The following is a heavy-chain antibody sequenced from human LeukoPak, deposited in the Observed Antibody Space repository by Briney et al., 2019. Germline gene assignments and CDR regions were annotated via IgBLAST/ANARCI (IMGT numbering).Heavy chain of an antibody. J-gene: IGHJ4*02. D-gene: IGHD3-10*01. CDR3: ARHYGSGSYYKAPFDY. CDR2: INHSGST. V-gene: IGHV4-34*01. Sequence: PSETLSLTCAVYGGSFSGYYWSWIRQPPGKGLEWIGEINHSGSTNYNPSLKSRVTISVDTSKNQFSLKLSSVTAADTAVYYCARHYGSGSYYKAPFDYWGQGTLVTVSS. CDR1: GGSFSGYY.